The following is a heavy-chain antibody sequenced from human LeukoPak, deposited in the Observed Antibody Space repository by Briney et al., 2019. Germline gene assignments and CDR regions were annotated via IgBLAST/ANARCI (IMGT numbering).Heavy chain of an antibody. CDR2: IYYSGST. D-gene: IGHD3-16*02. CDR1: GGSISSGGYY. J-gene: IGHJ4*02. CDR3: ARMVGLRLGELSFHY. Sequence: SETLSLTCTVSGGSISSGGYYWSWIRQHPGKGLEWIGYIYYSGSTYYNPSLKSRVTISVDTSKNQLSLKLSSVTAADTAVYYCARMVGLRLGELSFHYWGQGTLVTVSS. V-gene: IGHV4-31*03.